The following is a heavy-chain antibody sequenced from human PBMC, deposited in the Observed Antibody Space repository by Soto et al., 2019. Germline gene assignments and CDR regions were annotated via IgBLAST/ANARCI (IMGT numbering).Heavy chain of an antibody. CDR3: AHRAYYYGSGGYYTH. D-gene: IGHD3-10*01. J-gene: IGHJ4*02. CDR1: GFSLITREVG. V-gene: IGHV2-5*02. Sequence: SGPTLVNPTQTLTLTFTFSGFSLITREVGVGWIRQPPGKALEWLALIYWDDDKRYRPSLKSRLTIVKDTSKNLVILIMTNMDPEDTATFYCAHRAYYYGSGGYYTHWGKGILVTV. CDR2: IYWDDDK.